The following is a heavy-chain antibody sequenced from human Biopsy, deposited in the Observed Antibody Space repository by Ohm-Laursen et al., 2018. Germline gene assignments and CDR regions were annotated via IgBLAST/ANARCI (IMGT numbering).Heavy chain of an antibody. D-gene: IGHD3-3*02. Sequence: SLRLSCSASGFTFSDYYMNWFRRALGKGLEWIAYIHKDSTTEYYADSVRGRFSISRDNAQKSLYLQMNSLRAEDTAVYYCARDRRDWQHFFDYWGQGTEVIVPS. CDR2: IHKDSTTE. CDR1: GFTFSDYY. J-gene: IGHJ4*02. V-gene: IGHV3-11*01. CDR3: ARDRRDWQHFFDY.